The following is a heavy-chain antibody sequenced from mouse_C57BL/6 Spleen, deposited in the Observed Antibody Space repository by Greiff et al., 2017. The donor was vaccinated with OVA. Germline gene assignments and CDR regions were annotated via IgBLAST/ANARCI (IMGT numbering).Heavy chain of an antibody. CDR2: IDPSDSYT. V-gene: IGHV1-69*01. Sequence: VQLQQPGAELVMPGASVKLSCKASGYTFTSYWMHWVKQRPGQGLEWIGEIDPSDSYTNYNQKFKGKSTLTVDKSSSTAYMQLSSLTSEDSAVYYCARPSRDAMDYWGQGTSVTVSS. CDR1: GYTFTSYW. J-gene: IGHJ4*01. CDR3: ARPSRDAMDY.